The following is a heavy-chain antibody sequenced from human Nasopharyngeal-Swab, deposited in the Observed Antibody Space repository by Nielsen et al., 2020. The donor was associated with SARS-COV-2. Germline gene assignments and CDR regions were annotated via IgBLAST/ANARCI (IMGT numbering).Heavy chain of an antibody. CDR2: ISSSSSYT. CDR1: GFTFSDYY. CDR3: AGEVGGYRDY. V-gene: IGHV3-11*06. J-gene: IGHJ4*02. Sequence: GESLKISCAASGFTFSDYYMSWIRQAPGKGLEWVSYISSSSSYTNYADSVKGRFTISRDNVKNTVYLQMNSLRAEDTAVYHCAGEVGGYRDYWGQGTLVTVSS. D-gene: IGHD1-26*01.